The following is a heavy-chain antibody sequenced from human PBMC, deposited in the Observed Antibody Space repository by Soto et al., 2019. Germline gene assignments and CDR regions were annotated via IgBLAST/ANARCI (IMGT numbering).Heavy chain of an antibody. CDR1: GGSISSGGYY. Sequence: SETLSLTCTVSGGSISSGGYYWGWIRQSPGQGLEWIGSLDYSGSTYYNPSLKSRVTVSVDTSKNQFSLKLRSVTAEDTAVYFCARHPMVRDFDWLLYYDSWGQGALVTVSS. D-gene: IGHD3-9*01. V-gene: IGHV4-39*01. CDR3: ARHPMVRDFDWLLYYDS. J-gene: IGHJ4*02. CDR2: LDYSGST.